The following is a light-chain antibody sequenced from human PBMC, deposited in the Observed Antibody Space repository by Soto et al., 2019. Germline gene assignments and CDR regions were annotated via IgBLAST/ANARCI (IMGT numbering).Light chain of an antibody. CDR2: EVS. CDR3: SSYTSSSFVV. J-gene: IGLJ2*01. Sequence: QSALTQPASVSGSPGQSITISCTGTSSDVGGYNYVSWYQQHPGKAPKLMIYEVSNRPSGVSNRFSGSKSGNTASLTIPGLQAEDEADYYCSSYTSSSFVVFGGGTK. CDR1: SSDVGGYNY. V-gene: IGLV2-14*01.